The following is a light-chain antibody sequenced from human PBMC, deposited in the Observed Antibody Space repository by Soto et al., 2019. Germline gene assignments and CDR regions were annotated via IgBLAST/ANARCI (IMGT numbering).Light chain of an antibody. CDR1: QSLPHSNGYNY. J-gene: IGKJ1*01. CDR3: VQPLQSWA. V-gene: IGKV2-28*01. CDR2: LGS. Sequence: LMPQSHLSLPVTPGEPASISCRSSQSLPHSNGYNYLDWYLQKPGQSPQLLIYLGSNRASGVPDRFSGSGSGTDFTLKISRVEAEDVGVYYCVQPLQSWAFGQGTKVDI.